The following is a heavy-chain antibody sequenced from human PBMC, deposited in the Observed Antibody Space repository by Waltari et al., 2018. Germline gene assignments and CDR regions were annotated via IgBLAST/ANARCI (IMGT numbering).Heavy chain of an antibody. CDR3: AKDRASAGGIPTDAFDI. Sequence: EVQLLESGGGLVQPGGSLRLSCAASGFTFSSYAMRWVRQAPGKGLEWVSAISGSGGSTYYADSVKGRFTISRDNSKNTLYLQMNSLRAEDTAVYYCAKDRASAGGIPTDAFDIWGQGTMVTVSS. D-gene: IGHD1-26*01. J-gene: IGHJ3*02. CDR1: GFTFSSYA. CDR2: ISGSGGST. V-gene: IGHV3-23*01.